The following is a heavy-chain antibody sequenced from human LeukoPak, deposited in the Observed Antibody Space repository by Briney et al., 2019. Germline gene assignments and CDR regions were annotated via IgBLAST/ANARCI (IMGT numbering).Heavy chain of an antibody. D-gene: IGHD2-15*01. Sequence: ASVKVSCKASGYTFTSYAMHWVRQAPGQRLEWMGWISAGDGNTKYSQKLQGRVTITRDTSASIVYMELSSLRSEDTAVYYCARDPFSCGGGTCYPLGWFDPWGQGTLVTVSS. J-gene: IGHJ5*02. V-gene: IGHV1-3*01. CDR1: GYTFTSYA. CDR2: ISAGDGNT. CDR3: ARDPFSCGGGTCYPLGWFDP.